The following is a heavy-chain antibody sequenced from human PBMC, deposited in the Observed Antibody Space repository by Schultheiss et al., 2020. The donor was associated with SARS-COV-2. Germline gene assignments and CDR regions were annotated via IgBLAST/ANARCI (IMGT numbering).Heavy chain of an antibody. CDR3: ARHGGSYYDFWSGPRVYMDV. CDR1: GGSISSYY. V-gene: IGHV4-59*01. CDR2: IYYSGST. D-gene: IGHD3-3*01. Sequence: SETLSLTCTVSGGSISSYYWGWIRQPPGKGLEWIGYIYYSGSTNYNPSLKSRVTISVDTSKNQFSLKLSSVTAADTAVYYCARHGGSYYDFWSGPRVYMDVWGKGTTVTVSS. J-gene: IGHJ6*03.